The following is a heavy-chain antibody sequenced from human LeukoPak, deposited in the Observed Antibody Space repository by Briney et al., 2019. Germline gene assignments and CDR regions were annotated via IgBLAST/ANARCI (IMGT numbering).Heavy chain of an antibody. V-gene: IGHV3-21*01. CDR1: GFTFSSYS. Sequence: GGSLRLSCAASGFTFSSYSMNWVRQAPGKGLEWVSSISSSSSYIYYADSVKGRFTISRGNAKNSLYLQMNSLRVEDTAVYYCARDVVKNVWGSYVEIEANWFDPWGQGTLVTVSS. J-gene: IGHJ5*02. D-gene: IGHD3-16*01. CDR2: ISSSSSYI. CDR3: ARDVVKNVWGSYVEIEANWFDP.